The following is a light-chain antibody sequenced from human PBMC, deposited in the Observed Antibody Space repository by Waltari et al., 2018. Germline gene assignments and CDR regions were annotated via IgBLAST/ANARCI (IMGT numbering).Light chain of an antibody. V-gene: IGKV2-40*01. CDR3: VQTLAFPYS. CDR1: QTLLHSNGNTY. CDR2: GGS. J-gene: IGKJ2*03. Sequence: DIVMTQTPLSLPNTPGDPSSICYRSSQTLLHSNGNTYLHWYLQKQGQSPQILIYGGSNRASGVPDRFSGSGSGTDFTLKISKVEAEDVGVYYCVQTLAFPYSFGQGTKVEIK.